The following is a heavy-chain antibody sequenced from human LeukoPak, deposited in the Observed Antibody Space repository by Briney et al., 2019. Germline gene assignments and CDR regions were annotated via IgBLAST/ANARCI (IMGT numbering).Heavy chain of an antibody. J-gene: IGHJ5*02. D-gene: IGHD3-10*01. CDR3: TRGGITMIRGVIRGNHFDP. Sequence: GGSLRLSCAATGLIFSNYWMSWVRQAPGKGLEWVANINRDGSEKYYVDSVKGRFTISRDNAKNSLYLQMNSLRGEDTAVYYCTRGGITMIRGVIRGNHFDPWGQGTLVTVSS. CDR2: INRDGSEK. CDR1: GLIFSNYW. V-gene: IGHV3-7*03.